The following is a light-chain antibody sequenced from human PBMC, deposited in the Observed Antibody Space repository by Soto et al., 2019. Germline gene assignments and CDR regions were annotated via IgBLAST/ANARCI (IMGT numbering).Light chain of an antibody. J-gene: IGKJ1*01. CDR2: AAS. V-gene: IGKV1-39*01. Sequence: IQLPWWLSSPRTTVVDRVSITRGASQSISSYLNWYQQKPGKAPKLLIYAASSLQSGVPSRFSGSGSGTEFTLTISSLQPDDFATYYCQHYSGYSEAFCQGTKVDIK. CDR3: QHYSGYSEA. CDR1: QSISSY.